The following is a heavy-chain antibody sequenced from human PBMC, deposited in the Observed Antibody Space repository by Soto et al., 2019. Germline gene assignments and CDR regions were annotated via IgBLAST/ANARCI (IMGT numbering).Heavy chain of an antibody. J-gene: IGHJ4*02. CDR2: IIPIFGTA. V-gene: IGHV1-69*01. D-gene: IGHD3-16*02. Sequence: QVQLVQSGAEVKKPGSSVKVSCKASGGTFSSYAISWVRQAPGQGLEWMGGIIPIFGTANYAQTFQGRVTITADESTSTAYMELSSLRAEDTAVYYCARSSALTFGGVIGQYGYWGQGTLVTVSS. CDR1: GGTFSSYA. CDR3: ARSSALTFGGVIGQYGY.